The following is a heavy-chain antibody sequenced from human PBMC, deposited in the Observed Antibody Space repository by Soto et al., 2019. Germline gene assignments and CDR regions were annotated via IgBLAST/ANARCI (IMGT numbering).Heavy chain of an antibody. Sequence: SETLSLTCTVSGGSISSGGYYWSWIRQHPGKGLEWIGYIYYSGSTYYNPSLKSRVTISVDTSKNQFSLKLSSVTAADTAVYYCARRHWGICSGGSCYSFGAFDIWGQGTMVTVSS. J-gene: IGHJ3*02. D-gene: IGHD2-15*01. V-gene: IGHV4-31*03. CDR1: GGSISSGGYY. CDR3: ARRHWGICSGGSCYSFGAFDI. CDR2: IYYSGST.